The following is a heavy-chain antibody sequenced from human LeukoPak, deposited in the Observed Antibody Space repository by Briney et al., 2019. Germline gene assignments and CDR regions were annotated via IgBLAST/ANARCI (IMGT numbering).Heavy chain of an antibody. Sequence: SETLSLTCTVSGGSLSSYYWSWIRQPPGKGLEWIGYIYYSGSTNYNPSLKSRVTISVDTSKNQFSLKLSSVTAADTAVYYCAGRIAYGSGSYYGNYYYYGMDVWGQGTTVTVSS. CDR2: IYYSGST. CDR1: GGSLSSYY. D-gene: IGHD3-10*01. J-gene: IGHJ6*02. CDR3: AGRIAYGSGSYYGNYYYYGMDV. V-gene: IGHV4-59*01.